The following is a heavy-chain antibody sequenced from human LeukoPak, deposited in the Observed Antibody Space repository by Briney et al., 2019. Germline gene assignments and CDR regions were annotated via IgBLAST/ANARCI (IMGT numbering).Heavy chain of an antibody. V-gene: IGHV3-23*01. CDR2: ISGSGGST. J-gene: IGHJ4*01. D-gene: IGHD3-10*01. CDR1: GFTFSSYA. CDR3: ARSELYYGSESYYHLDY. Sequence: GGSLRLSCAASGFTFSSYAMSWVRQAPGKGLEWVSAISGSGGSTYYADSVKGRFTISRDNSKNTLYLEMSSLRPEDTALYYCARSELYYGSESYYHLDYWGHGTLVTVSS.